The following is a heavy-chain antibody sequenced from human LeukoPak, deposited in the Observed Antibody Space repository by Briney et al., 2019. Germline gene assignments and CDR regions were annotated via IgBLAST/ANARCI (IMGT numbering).Heavy chain of an antibody. CDR3: AKDFGYDFWSGYYGSYGMDV. V-gene: IGHV3-23*01. CDR2: ISGSGGST. CDR1: GFTFSSYA. D-gene: IGHD3-3*01. Sequence: GGSLRLSCAASGFTFSSYAMSWVHQAPGKGLEWVSAISGSGGSTYYADSVKGRFTISRDNSKNTLYLQMNSLRAEDTAVYYCAKDFGYDFWSGYYGSYGMDVWGQGTTVTVSS. J-gene: IGHJ6*02.